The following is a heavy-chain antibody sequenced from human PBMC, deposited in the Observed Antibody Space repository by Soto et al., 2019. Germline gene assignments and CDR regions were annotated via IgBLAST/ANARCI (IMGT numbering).Heavy chain of an antibody. Sequence: SETLSLTCSVSGDSIISDKYYWGWIREPPGKGLEWIGSIYFRGNTYYNPSLQTRVTISLDKSKSQFSLKLNSVTAADSAVYFCARLEGLATSSYYFDFWGQGALVTVSS. V-gene: IGHV4-39*01. CDR3: ARLEGLATSSYYFDF. CDR2: IYFRGNT. CDR1: GDSIISDKYY. J-gene: IGHJ4*02. D-gene: IGHD6-6*01.